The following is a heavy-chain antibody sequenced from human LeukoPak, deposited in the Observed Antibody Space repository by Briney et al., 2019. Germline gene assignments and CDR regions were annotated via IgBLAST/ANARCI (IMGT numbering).Heavy chain of an antibody. D-gene: IGHD3-10*01. CDR2: ISSSGSTI. Sequence: PGGSLRLSCAASGFTFSSYEMNWVRQAPGKGLEWVSYISSSGSTIYYADSVKGRFTISRDNAKNSLYLQMNSLRAEDTAVYYCARVSMGPNVLLWFGGGNAFDIWGQGTMVTVSS. J-gene: IGHJ3*02. CDR3: ARVSMGPNVLLWFGGGNAFDI. V-gene: IGHV3-48*03. CDR1: GFTFSSYE.